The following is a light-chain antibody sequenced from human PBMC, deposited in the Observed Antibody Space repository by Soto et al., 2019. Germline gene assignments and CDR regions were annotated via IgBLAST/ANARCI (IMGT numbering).Light chain of an antibody. Sequence: DIQVTQSPSSLSASVGDRVTITCRANQGISKYLNWYQQKPGKAPKLLIYAASSLQSGVPSRFSGRASGTDLPLTISRLQPEDFATSCCQEGYRAPRTFGQGTKVEIK. CDR1: QGISKY. CDR2: AAS. CDR3: QEGYRAPRT. V-gene: IGKV1-39*01. J-gene: IGKJ1*01.